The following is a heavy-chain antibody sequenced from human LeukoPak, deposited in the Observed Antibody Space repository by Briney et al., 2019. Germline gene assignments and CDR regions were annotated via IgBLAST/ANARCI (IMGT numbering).Heavy chain of an antibody. CDR1: GFKLSRNG. Sequence: PGGSLRLSCVASGFKLSRNGMHWVRQAPGRGLEWVATIWYDGTTTYYADSVKGRFTISRDDSKNTVYLQMNSLRAEDTATYYCAKDTLAYYFDYWGQGTLVTVSS. CDR2: IWYDGTTT. V-gene: IGHV3-33*06. CDR3: AKDTLAYYFDY. J-gene: IGHJ4*02.